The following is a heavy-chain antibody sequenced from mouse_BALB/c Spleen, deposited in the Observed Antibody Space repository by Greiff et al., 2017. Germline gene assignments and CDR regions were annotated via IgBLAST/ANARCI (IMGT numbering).Heavy chain of an antibody. CDR1: GYTFTDYW. V-gene: IGHV1-69*01. CDR2: IDTSDSYT. J-gene: IGHJ3*01. CDR3: ARAITTVVATDWFAY. D-gene: IGHD1-1*01. Sequence: VQLQQPGAELVMPGASVKMSCKASGYTFTDYWMHWVKQRPGQGLEWIGAIDTSDSYTSYNQKFKGKATLTVDESSSTAYLQLSSLTSEDSAVYSCARAITTVVATDWFAYWGQGTLVTVSA.